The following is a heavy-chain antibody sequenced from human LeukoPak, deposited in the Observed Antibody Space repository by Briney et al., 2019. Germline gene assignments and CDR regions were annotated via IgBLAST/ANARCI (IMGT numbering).Heavy chain of an antibody. CDR3: TTVQSYFYNSSGYYIIDY. Sequence: GGSLRLSCAASGFTFRNAWMSWVRQAPGKGLEWVGRTKSKTDGGTTDYAAPVKGRFTISRDDSKNSLYLQMNSLKTEDTAVYYSTTVQSYFYNSSGYYIIDYWGQGTLVTVSS. V-gene: IGHV3-15*01. CDR2: TKSKTDGGTT. CDR1: GFTFRNAW. D-gene: IGHD3-22*01. J-gene: IGHJ4*02.